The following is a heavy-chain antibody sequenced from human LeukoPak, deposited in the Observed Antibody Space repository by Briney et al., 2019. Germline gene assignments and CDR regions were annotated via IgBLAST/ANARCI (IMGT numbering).Heavy chain of an antibody. D-gene: IGHD6-19*01. CDR3: ARGIAVAGMSDVSQNDY. J-gene: IGHJ4*02. Sequence: ASVKVSCKASGYTFTGYYMHWVRQAPGQGLEWMGWINPNSGGTNYAQKFQGRVTMTRDTSISTAYMELSRLRSDDTAVYYCARGIAVAGMSDVSQNDYWGQGTLDTVSS. CDR2: INPNSGGT. CDR1: GYTFTGYY. V-gene: IGHV1-2*02.